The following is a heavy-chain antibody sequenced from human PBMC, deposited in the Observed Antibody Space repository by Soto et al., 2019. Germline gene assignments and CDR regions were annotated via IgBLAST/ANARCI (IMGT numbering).Heavy chain of an antibody. V-gene: IGHV1-2*02. J-gene: IGHJ4*02. D-gene: IGHD6-25*01. CDR3: GREWQRGTDY. Sequence: KGSSKASRCTFTSYFLHWVRQDPGQGLEWLGWXFXGXGXKXXXXKVQGRVTMTRDTSINTAYMELSRPTSDDPGVDYCGREWQRGTDYWGQGALVTVSS. CDR2: XFXGXGXK. CDR1: RCTFTSYF.